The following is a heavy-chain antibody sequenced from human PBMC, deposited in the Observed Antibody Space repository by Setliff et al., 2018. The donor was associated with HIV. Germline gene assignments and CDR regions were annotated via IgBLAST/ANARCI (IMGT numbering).Heavy chain of an antibody. CDR1: GYSISSGYY. V-gene: IGHV4-38-2*01. J-gene: IGHJ5*02. CDR2: IFYTGNT. Sequence: SETLSLTCAVSGYSISSGYYWGWIRQPPGKGLEWIGSIFYTGNTYYTSSLKSRVTISVDTSKNHFSLKLNSVTAADTAVYYCARLECPNDICYSGWFDPWGQGTLVTVSS. D-gene: IGHD2-8*01. CDR3: ARLECPNDICYSGWFDP.